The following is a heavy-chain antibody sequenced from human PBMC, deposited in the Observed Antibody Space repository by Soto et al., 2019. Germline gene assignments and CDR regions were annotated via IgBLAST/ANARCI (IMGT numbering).Heavy chain of an antibody. D-gene: IGHD6-13*01. CDR2: IYGGLTT. CDR1: GFTVSSTY. J-gene: IGHJ6*02. Sequence: EVQLVESGGGLIQPGGSLRLSCAASGFTVSSTYMTWVRQAPGKGLEWVSVIYGGLTTSYADSVKGRFTISRDNSKNKLFLQMNSLGAEDTAVYYCARDRIEAAGTPRFNYYYGMDVWGQGTTVAVSS. CDR3: ARDRIEAAGTPRFNYYYGMDV. V-gene: IGHV3-53*01.